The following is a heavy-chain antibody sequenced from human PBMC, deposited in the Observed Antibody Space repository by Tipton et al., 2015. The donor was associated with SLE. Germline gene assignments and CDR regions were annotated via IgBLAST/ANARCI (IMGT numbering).Heavy chain of an antibody. J-gene: IGHJ4*02. Sequence: SLRLSCTASGFRFGDYAMSWVRQAPGKGLEWVGFIRSRAYGGTAEYAAPVKGRFTVSRDDSKSIAYLQMNSLQTEDTAMYYCTRDIGYSIPDYWGQGTLVTVSS. CDR2: IRSRAYGGTA. V-gene: IGHV3-49*04. CDR3: TRDIGYSIPDY. CDR1: GFRFGDYA. D-gene: IGHD2-15*01.